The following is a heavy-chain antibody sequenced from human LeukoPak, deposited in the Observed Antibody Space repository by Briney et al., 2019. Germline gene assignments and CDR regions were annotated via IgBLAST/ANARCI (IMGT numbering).Heavy chain of an antibody. CDR1: GGTFSSNA. Sequence: SVKVSCEXSGGTFSSNAISWVRQAPGQGLEWMGRIIPIFGTANYAQKFQGRVTITTDESTSTAYMELSSLRSEDTAVYYCARDATVEAVAGGFDYWGQGTLVTVSS. CDR2: IIPIFGTA. V-gene: IGHV1-69*05. CDR3: ARDATVEAVAGGFDY. D-gene: IGHD6-19*01. J-gene: IGHJ4*02.